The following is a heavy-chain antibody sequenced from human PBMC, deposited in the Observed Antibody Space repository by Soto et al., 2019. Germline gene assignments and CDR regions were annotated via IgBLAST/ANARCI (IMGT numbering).Heavy chain of an antibody. CDR1: GGSISSYY. Sequence: QVQLQESGPGLVKPSETLSLTCTVSGGSISSYYWSWIRQPPGKGLEWIGYIYYSGSTNYNPSLKSRVTISVDTSKNQFSLKLSSVTAADTAVYYCARAAIATDYVWGSYRYHFDYWGQGTLVTVSS. D-gene: IGHD3-16*02. CDR3: ARAAIATDYVWGSYRYHFDY. J-gene: IGHJ4*02. CDR2: IYYSGST. V-gene: IGHV4-59*01.